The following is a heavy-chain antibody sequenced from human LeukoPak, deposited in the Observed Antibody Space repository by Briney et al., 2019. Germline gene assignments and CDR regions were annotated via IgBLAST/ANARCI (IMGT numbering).Heavy chain of an antibody. V-gene: IGHV4-28*01. CDR3: ARTHSSGFSFDY. D-gene: IGHD6-19*01. J-gene: IGHJ4*02. Sequence: SETLSLTCAVFGYSISSSKWWGWIRQPPGKGLEWIGYIYHSGSTYYNPSLKSRVTMSVDTSKNQFSLKLSSVTAVDTAVYYCARTHSSGFSFDYWGQGTLVTVSS. CDR1: GYSISSSKW. CDR2: IYHSGST.